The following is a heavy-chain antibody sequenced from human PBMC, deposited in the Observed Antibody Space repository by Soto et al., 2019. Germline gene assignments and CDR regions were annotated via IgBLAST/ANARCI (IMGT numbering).Heavy chain of an antibody. Sequence: GGSLRLSCAASGFTFSSYGMHWVRQAPGKGLEWVAVIWYDGSNKYYADSVKGRFTISRDNSKNTLYLQMNSLRAEDTAVYYCARDTHGVLWFGELSYNWFDPWGQGTLVTVSS. J-gene: IGHJ5*02. CDR1: GFTFSSYG. CDR3: ARDTHGVLWFGELSYNWFDP. CDR2: IWYDGSNK. D-gene: IGHD3-10*01. V-gene: IGHV3-33*01.